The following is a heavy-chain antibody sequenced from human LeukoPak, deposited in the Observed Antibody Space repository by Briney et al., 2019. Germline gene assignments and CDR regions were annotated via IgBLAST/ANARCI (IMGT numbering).Heavy chain of an antibody. J-gene: IGHJ6*03. V-gene: IGHV1-69*13. Sequence: GASVKVSCKASGYTFTSCDINWVRQATGQGLEWMGGIIPIFGTANYAQKFQGRVTITADESTSTAYMELSSLRSEDTAVYYCASSRLGELSYFYYYYYMDVWGKGTTVTISS. CDR2: IIPIFGTA. CDR1: GYTFTSCD. D-gene: IGHD3-16*02. CDR3: ASSRLGELSYFYYYYYMDV.